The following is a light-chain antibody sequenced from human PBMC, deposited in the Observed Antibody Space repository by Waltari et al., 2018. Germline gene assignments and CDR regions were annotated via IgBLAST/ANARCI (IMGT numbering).Light chain of an antibody. CDR3: QHYLRLPVT. Sequence: EIVLTQSPGTLSLSPGGSATLSCRTSQSVTRALAWYQQKPGQAPRLLIYGASNRATGIPDRFSGSGSATDFSLTISSLEPEDFAVYYCQHYLRLPVTFGQGTKVEVK. CDR2: GAS. V-gene: IGKV3-20*01. J-gene: IGKJ1*01. CDR1: QSVTRA.